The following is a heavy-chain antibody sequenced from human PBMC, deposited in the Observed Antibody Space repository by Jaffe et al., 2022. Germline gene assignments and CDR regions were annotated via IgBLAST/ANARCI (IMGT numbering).Heavy chain of an antibody. Sequence: EVQLVESGGGLVQPGRSLRLSCAASGFTFDDYAMHWVRQAPGKGLEWVSGISWNSGSIGYADSVKGRFTISRDNAKNSLYLQMNSLRAEDTALYYCAKVNEEWGAVAHYYFDYWGQGTLVTVSS. CDR3: AKVNEEWGAVAHYYFDY. CDR2: ISWNSGSI. J-gene: IGHJ4*02. CDR1: GFTFDDYA. D-gene: IGHD6-19*01. V-gene: IGHV3-9*01.